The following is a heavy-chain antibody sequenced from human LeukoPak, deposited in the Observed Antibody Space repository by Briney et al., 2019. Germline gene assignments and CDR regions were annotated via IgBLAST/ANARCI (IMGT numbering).Heavy chain of an antibody. CDR2: ISSDGSST. D-gene: IGHD3-22*01. J-gene: IGHJ6*02. Sequence: GGSLRLSCAASGFTFSSYSMNWVRQAPGKGLVWVSRISSDGSSTSYADSVKGRFTISRDNAKNSLYLQMNSLRAEDTAVYYCARGYYDSSGYYRYYYYGMDVWGQGTTVTVSS. CDR3: ARGYYDSSGYYRYYYYGMDV. CDR1: GFTFSSYS. V-gene: IGHV3-74*01.